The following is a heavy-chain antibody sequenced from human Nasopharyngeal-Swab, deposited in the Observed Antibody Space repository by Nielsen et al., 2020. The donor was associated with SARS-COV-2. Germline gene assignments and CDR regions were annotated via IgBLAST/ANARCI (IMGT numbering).Heavy chain of an antibody. V-gene: IGHV3-74*01. D-gene: IGHD2-15*01. Sequence: GGSLRLSCAASGFTFSSYWMHWVRQAPGKGLVWVSRINSDGSSTSYADSVKGRFTISRDNAKNTLYLQMNSLRAEDTAVYYCARDPIVVVVAATGWFDPWGQGTLVTVSS. CDR3: ARDPIVVVVAATGWFDP. CDR2: INSDGSST. CDR1: GFTFSSYW. J-gene: IGHJ5*02.